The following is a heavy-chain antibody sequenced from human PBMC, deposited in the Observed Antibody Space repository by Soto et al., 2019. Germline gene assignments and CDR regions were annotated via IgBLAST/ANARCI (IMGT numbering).Heavy chain of an antibody. CDR1: GFKFSDYH. J-gene: IGHJ4*02. D-gene: IGHD1-1*01. Sequence: GGSLRLSCAASGFKFSDYHMTWIRQAQGKGLEWISYISSSGTYTTYTDSVKGRFTVSRDNAKSSLYLQMNSLRGEDTAVYYCATAGNYRFDNWGLGILVSVS. CDR2: ISSSGTYT. CDR3: ATAGNYRFDN. V-gene: IGHV3-11*06.